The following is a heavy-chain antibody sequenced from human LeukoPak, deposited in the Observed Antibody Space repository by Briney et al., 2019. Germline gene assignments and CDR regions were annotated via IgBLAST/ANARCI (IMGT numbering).Heavy chain of an antibody. CDR2: IIPIFGTA. D-gene: IGHD3-3*01. CDR3: ARETNYDFWSGYYTLYYYYMDV. CDR1: GGTFSSYA. V-gene: IGHV1-69*13. J-gene: IGHJ6*03. Sequence: SVKVSCKASGGTFSSYAISWVRQAPGQGLEWMGGIIPIFGTANYAQKFQGRVTITADESTSTAYMELSSLRSEDTAVYYCARETNYDFWSGYYTLYYYYMDVWGKGTTVTVSS.